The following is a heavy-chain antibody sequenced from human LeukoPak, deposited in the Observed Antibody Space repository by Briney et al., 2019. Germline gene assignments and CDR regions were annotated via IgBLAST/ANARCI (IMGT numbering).Heavy chain of an antibody. CDR1: GFTFSNAW. CDR2: IKSKTDGGTI. V-gene: IGHV3-15*07. CDR3: TTNLDYYGGNFDY. Sequence: GGSLRLSCAASGFTFSNAWMNWVRQAPGKGLEWVGRIKSKTDGGTIDYAAPVKGRFTISRDDSKNTLYLQMNSLKTEDTAVYYCTTNLDYYGGNFDYWGQGTLVTVSS. J-gene: IGHJ4*02. D-gene: IGHD1-26*01.